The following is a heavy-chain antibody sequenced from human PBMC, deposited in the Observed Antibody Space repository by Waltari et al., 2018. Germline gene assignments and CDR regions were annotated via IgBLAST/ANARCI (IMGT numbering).Heavy chain of an antibody. CDR2: ITTNTGNP. CDR3: AREVVPPAKIVVNWFDP. Sequence: QVQLVQSGSELKKPGASVKVSCKASGYTFTTYAINWVRQAPGQGLEWMGWITTNTGNPTYTQGFAGRFVFSLDTSVSTAYLQINDLKAEDTAIYYCAREVVPPAKIVVNWFDPWGQGTQVTVSS. J-gene: IGHJ5*02. CDR1: GYTFTTYA. D-gene: IGHD2-2*01. V-gene: IGHV7-4-1*02.